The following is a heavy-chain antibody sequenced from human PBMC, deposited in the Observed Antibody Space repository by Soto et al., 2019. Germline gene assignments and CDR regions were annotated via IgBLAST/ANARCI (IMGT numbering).Heavy chain of an antibody. CDR2: IYYSGST. CDR1: GGSISNYY. V-gene: IGHV4-59*01. J-gene: IGHJ5*02. Sequence: PSETLSLTCTVSGGSISNYYWNWVRQPPGKGLEWIGYIYYSGSTNYNPSLKSRVTISVDTSKNQFSLKLSSVTAADTAVYYCARDFSGSLTMVRGVRGGWFDPWGQGTLVTVSS. D-gene: IGHD3-10*01. CDR3: ARDFSGSLTMVRGVRGGWFDP.